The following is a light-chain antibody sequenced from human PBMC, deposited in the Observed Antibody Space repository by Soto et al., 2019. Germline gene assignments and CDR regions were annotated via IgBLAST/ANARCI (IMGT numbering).Light chain of an antibody. CDR2: AAS. CDR1: QSVISRY. Sequence: EIVLTQSPGTLSLSPGDRATLSCRASQSVISRYLAWYQQKPGQAPRLLIYAASSRATGIPDRFSGSGSGTDFTLTISRLEPEDFALYYCQQYESSLYTFGQGTKLEIK. CDR3: QQYESSLYT. J-gene: IGKJ2*01. V-gene: IGKV3-20*01.